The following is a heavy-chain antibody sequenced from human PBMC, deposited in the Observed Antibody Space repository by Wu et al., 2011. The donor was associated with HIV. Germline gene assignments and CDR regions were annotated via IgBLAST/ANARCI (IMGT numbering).Heavy chain of an antibody. V-gene: IGHV1-69*14. CDR1: GDSLTKYA. CDR2: IIPNSGTT. J-gene: IGHJ6*03. D-gene: IGHD2-2*01. Sequence: QVLLXQSGAEVKKPGSSVKVSCKASGDSLTKYAFSWVRQAPGQGLEWMGGIIPNSGTTNYARKFQGRFTVTADTSTTTVHMELRSLRSEDTAVYFCTRSGEAAAYYYYYMNVWGKGTTVTISS. CDR3: TRSGEAAAYYYYYMNV.